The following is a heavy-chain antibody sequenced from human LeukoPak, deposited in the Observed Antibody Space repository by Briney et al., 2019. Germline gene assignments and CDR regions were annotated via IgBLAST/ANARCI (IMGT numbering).Heavy chain of an antibody. Sequence: SETLSLTCAVYGGSFSGYYWSWIRQPPGKGLEWIGEINHSGSTNYNPSLKSRVTISVDTSKNQFSLKLSSVTAADTAVYYCARRRVVAAATRDYGMDVWGQGTTVTVSS. CDR1: GGSFSGYY. D-gene: IGHD2-15*01. CDR2: INHSGST. J-gene: IGHJ6*02. V-gene: IGHV4-34*01. CDR3: ARRRVVAAATRDYGMDV.